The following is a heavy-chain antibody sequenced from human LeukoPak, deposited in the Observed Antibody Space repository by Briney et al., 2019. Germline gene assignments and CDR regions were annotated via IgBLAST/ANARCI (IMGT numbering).Heavy chain of an antibody. V-gene: IGHV3-30*18. CDR2: IAYDGNNT. CDR3: AKTGMLRRVGYLDV. Sequence: PGGSLRLSCVASGFIFSDYGIQWVRQAPGKGLEWVAVIAYDGNNTYYGDSVRGRFTISRDNSKKMVYPEMNSLRVEDTAVYYCAKTGMLRRVGYLDVWGKGTAVIVSS. CDR1: GFIFSDYG. J-gene: IGHJ6*04. D-gene: IGHD1-1*01.